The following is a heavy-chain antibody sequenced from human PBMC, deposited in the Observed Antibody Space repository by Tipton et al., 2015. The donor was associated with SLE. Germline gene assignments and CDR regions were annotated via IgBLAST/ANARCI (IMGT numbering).Heavy chain of an antibody. CDR3: AKDRDYDFWSGYPSYYGMDV. CDR2: IYSGGST. D-gene: IGHD3-3*01. V-gene: IGHV3-23*03. CDR1: GFTFSSYA. J-gene: IGHJ6*02. Sequence: SLRLSCAASGFTFSSYAMSWVRQAPGKGLEWVSVIYSGGSTYYADSVKGRFTISRDNSKNTLYLQMNSLRAEDTAVYYCAKDRDYDFWSGYPSYYGMDVWGQGTTVTVSS.